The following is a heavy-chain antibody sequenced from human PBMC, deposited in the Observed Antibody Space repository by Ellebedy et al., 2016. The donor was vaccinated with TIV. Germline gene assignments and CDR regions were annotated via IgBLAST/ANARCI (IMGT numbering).Heavy chain of an antibody. Sequence: AASVKVSCKASGGTFSSYAISWVRQAPGQGLEWMGRIIPILGIANYAQKFQGRVTITADKSTSTAYMELSSLRSEDTAVYYCARERGCSGGSCYSLWYYYYGMDVWGQGTTVTVSS. CDR3: ARERGCSGGSCYSLWYYYYGMDV. J-gene: IGHJ6*02. D-gene: IGHD2-15*01. V-gene: IGHV1-69*04. CDR1: GGTFSSYA. CDR2: IIPILGIA.